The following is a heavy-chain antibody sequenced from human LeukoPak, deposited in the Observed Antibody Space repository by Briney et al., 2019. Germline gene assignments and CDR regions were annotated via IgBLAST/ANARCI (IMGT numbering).Heavy chain of an antibody. D-gene: IGHD3-10*01. Sequence: GGSLRLSCAASGFTFSDYYMSWIRLAPGKGLEWVSYISSRENTIYYADSVKGRFTISRDSAKNSLYLQMNSLRADDTAAYYCARVPRYGSGSYYSLDHWGQGTLVTVSS. CDR1: GFTFSDYY. V-gene: IGHV3-11*01. CDR3: ARVPRYGSGSYYSLDH. J-gene: IGHJ4*02. CDR2: ISSRENTI.